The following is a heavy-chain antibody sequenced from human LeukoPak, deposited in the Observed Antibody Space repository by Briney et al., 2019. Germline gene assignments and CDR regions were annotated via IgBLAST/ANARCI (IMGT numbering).Heavy chain of an antibody. Sequence: GGSLRLSCAASGFTFSSYAMTWVRQAPGKGLEWVSAISGSGSTTYYADSVKGRFTISRDNSKNTLYLQMSSLRAEDTAVYYCAKVGGYYGSGKYSNFDYWGQGTLVTVSS. V-gene: IGHV3-23*01. J-gene: IGHJ4*02. CDR3: AKVGGYYGSGKYSNFDY. CDR1: GFTFSSYA. D-gene: IGHD3-10*01. CDR2: ISGSGSTT.